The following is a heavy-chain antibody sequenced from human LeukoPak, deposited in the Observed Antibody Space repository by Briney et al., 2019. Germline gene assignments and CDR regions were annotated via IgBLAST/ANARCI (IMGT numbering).Heavy chain of an antibody. CDR2: IIPIFGTA. J-gene: IGHJ4*02. V-gene: IGHV1-69*06. Sequence: SVKVSCKASGGTFSSYAISWVRQTPGQGLECMRGIIPIFGTANYAQKFQGRVTITADKSTSTAYMELSSLRSEDTAVYYCARAGGYSYDFDYWRQGTLVTVSS. CDR3: ARAGGYSYDFDY. D-gene: IGHD5-18*01. CDR1: GGTFSSYA.